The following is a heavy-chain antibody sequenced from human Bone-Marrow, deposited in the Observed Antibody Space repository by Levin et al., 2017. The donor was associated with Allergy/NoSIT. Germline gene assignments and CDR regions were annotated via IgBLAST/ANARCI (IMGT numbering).Heavy chain of an antibody. J-gene: IGHJ6*02. Sequence: AASVKVSCKASGYTFTGYYMHWVRQAPGQGLEWMGWINPNSGGTNYAQKFQGWVTMTRDTSISTAYMELSRLRSDDTAVYYCARERGYNWNVYYYYGMDVWGQGTTVTVSS. V-gene: IGHV1-2*04. D-gene: IGHD1-20*01. CDR2: INPNSGGT. CDR3: ARERGYNWNVYYYYGMDV. CDR1: GYTFTGYY.